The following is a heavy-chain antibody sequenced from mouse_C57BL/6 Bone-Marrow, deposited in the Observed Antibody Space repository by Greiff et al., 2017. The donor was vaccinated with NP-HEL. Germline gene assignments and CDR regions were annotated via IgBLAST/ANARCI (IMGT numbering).Heavy chain of an antibody. CDR2: SRNKANDYTT. J-gene: IGHJ4*01. Sequence: EVQVVESGGGLVQSGRSLRLSCATSGFTFSDFYMEWVRQAPGKGLEWIAASRNKANDYTTEYSASVKGRFIVSRDTSQSILYLQMNALRAEDTAIYYCARDALGRYARDYWGQGTSVTVSS. CDR3: ARDALGRYARDY. V-gene: IGHV7-1*01. D-gene: IGHD4-1*01. CDR1: GFTFSDFY.